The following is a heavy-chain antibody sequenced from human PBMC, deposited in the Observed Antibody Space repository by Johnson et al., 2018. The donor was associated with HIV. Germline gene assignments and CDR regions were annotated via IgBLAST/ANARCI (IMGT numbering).Heavy chain of an antibody. CDR2: IKSKSDGGTT. CDR1: GFTFNDYG. Sequence: VQLVESGGSVVRPGGSLRLSCATSGFTFNDYGMSWVRQVPGKGLEWVGRIKSKSDGGTTDSAAPVKGRFTISRDDSKNTLYLQMNSLKTEDTAVYYCTTGISWFGAITFDIWGQGTMVTVSS. J-gene: IGHJ3*02. D-gene: IGHD3-10*01. CDR3: TTGISWFGAITFDI. V-gene: IGHV3-15*01.